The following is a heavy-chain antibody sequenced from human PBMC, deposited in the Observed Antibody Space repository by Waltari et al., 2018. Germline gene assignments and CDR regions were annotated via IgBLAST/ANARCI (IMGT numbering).Heavy chain of an antibody. Sequence: QVQLVQSGAEVKKPGSSVKVSCKASGGTFSSYAISWVRQAPGQGLEWMGGIIPILGIANYAQKFQGRVTITADESTSTAYMELSSLRSEDTAVYYCARDAPGVVVIAGFDAFDIWGQGTMVTVSS. J-gene: IGHJ3*02. CDR2: IIPILGIA. CDR1: GGTFSSYA. V-gene: IGHV1-69*04. D-gene: IGHD2-21*01. CDR3: ARDAPGVVVIAGFDAFDI.